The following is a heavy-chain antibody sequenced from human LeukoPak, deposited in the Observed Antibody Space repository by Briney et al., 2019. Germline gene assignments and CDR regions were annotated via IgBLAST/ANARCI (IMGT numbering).Heavy chain of an antibody. CDR3: ARDRYCSSTSCYEDYYYYYGMDV. Sequence: PSQTLSLTCTVSGGSISSGSYYWSWIRQPAGKGLEWIGRIYTSGSTNYNPSLKSRVTISVDTSKNQFSLKLSSVTAADTAVYYCARDRYCSSTSCYEDYYYYYGMDVWGQGTTVTVSS. D-gene: IGHD2-2*01. CDR2: IYTSGST. CDR1: GGSISSGSYY. J-gene: IGHJ6*02. V-gene: IGHV4-61*02.